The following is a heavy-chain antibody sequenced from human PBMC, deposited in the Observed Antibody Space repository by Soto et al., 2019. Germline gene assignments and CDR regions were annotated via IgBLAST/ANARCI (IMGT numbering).Heavy chain of an antibody. Sequence: ASVKVSCKASGYTFTNFGVTWVRQATGQGLEWMGWMNPNSGNTGYAQKFQGRVTMTRNTSISTAYMELSSLRSEDTAVYYCARETSYDSSGYYYRRSWFDPWGQGTLVTVSS. J-gene: IGHJ5*02. D-gene: IGHD3-22*01. CDR1: GYTFTNFG. V-gene: IGHV1-8*02. CDR2: MNPNSGNT. CDR3: ARETSYDSSGYYYRRSWFDP.